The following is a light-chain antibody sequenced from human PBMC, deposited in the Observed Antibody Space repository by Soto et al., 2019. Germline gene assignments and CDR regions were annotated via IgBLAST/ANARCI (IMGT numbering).Light chain of an antibody. V-gene: IGKV3-20*01. CDR2: DAS. Sequence: TVLTQSPGTLYFSPGERATLSCRASQSISRYLAWYQQKPGQAPRLLIYDASIRATGIPDRLRGGGSETDLNLTISRLAPEDFAIYYCQQYVSLPITCGQGTRLEIK. J-gene: IGKJ5*01. CDR1: QSISRY. CDR3: QQYVSLPIT.